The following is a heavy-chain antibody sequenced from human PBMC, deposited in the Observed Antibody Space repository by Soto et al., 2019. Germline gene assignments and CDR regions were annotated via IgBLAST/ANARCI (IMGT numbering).Heavy chain of an antibody. V-gene: IGHV6-1*01. CDR2: TYYRSKWYN. D-gene: IGHD5-18*01. CDR3: ARDSNSYGRRFDP. J-gene: IGHJ5*02. CDR1: GDSFSSNIAA. Sequence: PXHTLSLTSAISGDSFSSNIAAWNWIRQSPSRGLEWLGRTYYRSKWYNDYAVSAKSRITINPETSKNQFSLQLNSVTPEDTAVYYCARDSNSYGRRFDPWGQGTLVTVSS.